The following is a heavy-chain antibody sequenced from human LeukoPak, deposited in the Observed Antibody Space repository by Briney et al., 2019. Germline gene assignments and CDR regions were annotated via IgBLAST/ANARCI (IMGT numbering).Heavy chain of an antibody. D-gene: IGHD6-19*01. CDR1: GYTFTSYG. Sequence: GASVKVSCKASGYTFTSYGISWVRQAPGQGLEWMGWISAYNGNTNYAQKLQGRVTMTTDTSTSTAYMELRSLRSDDTAVYYCARRDQWLDYYGMDVWGQGTTVTVSS. CDR2: ISAYNGNT. V-gene: IGHV1-18*01. CDR3: ARRDQWLDYYGMDV. J-gene: IGHJ6*02.